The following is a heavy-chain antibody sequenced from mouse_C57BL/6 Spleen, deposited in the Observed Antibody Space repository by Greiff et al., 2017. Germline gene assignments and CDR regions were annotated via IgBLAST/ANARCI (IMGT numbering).Heavy chain of an antibody. V-gene: IGHV5-17*01. CDR3: ARDYDYEGAMDY. CDR2: ISSGSSTI. D-gene: IGHD2-4*01. CDR1: GFTFSDYG. J-gene: IGHJ4*01. Sequence: VQLQQSGGGLVKPGGSLKLSCAASGFTFSDYGMHWVRQAPEKGLEWVAYISSGSSTIYYADTVKGRFTISRDNAKNTLFLQMTSLRSEDTAMYYCARDYDYEGAMDYWGQGTSVTVSS.